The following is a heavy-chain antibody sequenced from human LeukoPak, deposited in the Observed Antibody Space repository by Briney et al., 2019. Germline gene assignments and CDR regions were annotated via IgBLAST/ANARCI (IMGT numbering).Heavy chain of an antibody. V-gene: IGHV3-21*01. Sequence: GGSLRLSCAASGFTFSSYSMNWVRQAPGEGLEWVSSISSSGSFIYYADSVKGRFTISRDNARNSLFLQMNSLRAEDTAVYYCARDLRHCSSASCSENGAFDIWGQGTMVTVSS. CDR1: GFTFSSYS. CDR2: ISSSGSFI. CDR3: ARDLRHCSSASCSENGAFDI. J-gene: IGHJ3*02. D-gene: IGHD2-2*01.